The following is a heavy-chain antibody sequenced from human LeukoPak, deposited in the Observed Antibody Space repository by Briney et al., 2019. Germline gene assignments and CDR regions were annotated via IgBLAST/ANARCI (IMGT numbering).Heavy chain of an antibody. CDR3: ASGRGARGDYFDY. D-gene: IGHD4/OR15-4a*01. CDR2: IIPIFGTA. V-gene: IGHV1-69*05. J-gene: IGHJ4*02. CDR1: GGTFSSYA. Sequence: ASVKVSCKASGGTFSSYAISWVRQAPGQGLEWMGRIIPIFGTANYAQKFQGRVTITTDESTSTAYMELSSLRSEDTAVYYCASGRGARGDYFDYWGQGTLVTVSP.